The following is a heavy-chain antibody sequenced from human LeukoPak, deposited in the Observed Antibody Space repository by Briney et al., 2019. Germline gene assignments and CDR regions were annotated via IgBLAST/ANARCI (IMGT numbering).Heavy chain of an antibody. V-gene: IGHV3-21*01. D-gene: IGHD1-26*01. J-gene: IGHJ3*02. Sequence: GGSLRLSCAASGFIVSSNYMSWVRQAPGKGLEWVSCISTTSSYIFYADSVRGRFTISRDNAKNSVYLQMDSLRAEDTAVYYCARGGIITSYSFEIWGQGTMVTVSS. CDR3: ARGGIITSYSFEI. CDR1: GFIVSSNY. CDR2: ISTTSSYI.